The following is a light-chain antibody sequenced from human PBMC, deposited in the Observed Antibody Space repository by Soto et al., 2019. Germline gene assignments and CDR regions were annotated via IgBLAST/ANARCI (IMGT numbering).Light chain of an antibody. Sequence: QSALTQPRSVSGSPGQSVTISCTGTSSDVGGYNYVSWYQQHPGKAPKLMIYDVNKRPSGVPDRFSASKSGNTASLTISGLQAEDEDDYYCCSYAGSYNWVFGGGTKLTVL. J-gene: IGLJ3*02. CDR2: DVN. V-gene: IGLV2-11*01. CDR3: CSYAGSYNWV. CDR1: SSDVGGYNY.